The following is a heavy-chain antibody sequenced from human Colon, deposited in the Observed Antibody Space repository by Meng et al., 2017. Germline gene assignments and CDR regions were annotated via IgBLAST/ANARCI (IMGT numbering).Heavy chain of an antibody. D-gene: IGHD3-22*01. J-gene: IGHJ4*02. V-gene: IGHV3-23*01. CDR3: AKTGCRRSGYYCFGG. CDR2: IKSGGDKT. Sequence: GESLKISCAASGFTLSSYAMSLVRQSTGKGLEWVSSIKSGGDKTYFADSLKGRFTIFRDNSKNTVFLQMNSLRAEDTAIYYCAKTGCRRSGYYCFGGWGQGTLVTVSS. CDR1: GFTLSSYA.